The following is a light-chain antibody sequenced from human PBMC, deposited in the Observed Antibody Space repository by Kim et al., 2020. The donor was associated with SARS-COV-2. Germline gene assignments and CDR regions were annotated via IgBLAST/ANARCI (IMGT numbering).Light chain of an antibody. Sequence: LSTGERATLSCRASQSVSRYLAWYQQKPGQAPRLLIYDASNRATGIPARFSGSGSGTDFTLTISSLEPEDFAVYYCQHRSNWPLTFGGGTKVDIK. V-gene: IGKV3-11*01. CDR3: QHRSNWPLT. CDR1: QSVSRY. J-gene: IGKJ4*01. CDR2: DAS.